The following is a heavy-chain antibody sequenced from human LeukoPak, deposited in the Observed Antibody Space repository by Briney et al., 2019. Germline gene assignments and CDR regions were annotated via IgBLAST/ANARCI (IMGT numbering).Heavy chain of an antibody. CDR1: GFTFSTYG. CDR2: VSSIGGST. CDR3: VKEGNGVFDI. Sequence: GGSLRLSCAASGFTFSTYGMHWVRQAPGKGLEYVSAVSSIGGSTYYADSVKGRFTISRDNSKNTLYLQMISLRPEDTAVYYCVKEGNGVFDIWGQGTMVTVSS. V-gene: IGHV3-64D*09. D-gene: IGHD2-8*01. J-gene: IGHJ3*02.